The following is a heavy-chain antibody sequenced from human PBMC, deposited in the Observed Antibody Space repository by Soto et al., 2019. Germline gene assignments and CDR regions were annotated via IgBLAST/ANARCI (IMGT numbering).Heavy chain of an antibody. J-gene: IGHJ4*02. CDR2: ISYDGSNK. Sequence: PGGSLRLSCAASGFTFSSYGMHWVRQAPGKGLEWVAVISYDGSNKYYADSVKGRFTISRDNSKNTLYLQMNSLRAEDTAVYYFAKDVGPGYSSSWYSGFDYWGQGTLVTVSS. CDR3: AKDVGPGYSSSWYSGFDY. V-gene: IGHV3-30*18. D-gene: IGHD6-13*01. CDR1: GFTFSSYG.